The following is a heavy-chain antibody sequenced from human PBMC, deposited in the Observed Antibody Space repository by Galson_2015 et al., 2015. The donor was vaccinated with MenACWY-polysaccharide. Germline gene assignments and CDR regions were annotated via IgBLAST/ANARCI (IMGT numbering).Heavy chain of an antibody. CDR2: ISYDGSNK. J-gene: IGHJ4*02. CDR1: GFTFSSYG. V-gene: IGHV3-30*03. Sequence: SLRLSCAASGFTFSSYGMHWVRQAPGKGLEWVAVISYDGSNKYYADSAKGRFTISRDNSKNTLYLQMNSLRAEDTAVYYCASPADYGDYFGEYYFDYWGQGTLVTVSS. CDR3: ASPADYGDYFGEYYFDY. D-gene: IGHD4-17*01.